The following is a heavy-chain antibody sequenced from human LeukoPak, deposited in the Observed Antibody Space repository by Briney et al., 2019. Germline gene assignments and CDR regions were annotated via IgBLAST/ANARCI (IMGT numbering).Heavy chain of an antibody. D-gene: IGHD2-2*01. CDR1: GFTFSSYG. V-gene: IGHV3-30*02. CDR3: AKGGVPAALFDD. J-gene: IGHJ4*02. CDR2: IRYDGSNK. Sequence: GGSLRLSCAASGFTFSSYGMHWVRQAPGKGLEWVAFIRYDGSNKYYADSVKGRFTISRDNSKNTLYLQMNSLRAEDTAVYYCAKGGVPAALFDDWGQGTLVTVSS.